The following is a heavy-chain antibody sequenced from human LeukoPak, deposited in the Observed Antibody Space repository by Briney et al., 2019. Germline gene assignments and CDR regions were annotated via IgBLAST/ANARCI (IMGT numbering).Heavy chain of an antibody. J-gene: IGHJ4*02. Sequence: ASVKVSCKTSGYTFSGYYLNWVRQAPGQGHEWMGWINANSGETNYAQEFQGRVTMTRDTSISTAYMELSRLNSDDTAIYYCATYRQVLLPFESWGQGTLVTVSS. CDR2: INANSGET. V-gene: IGHV1-2*02. D-gene: IGHD2-8*02. CDR1: GYTFSGYY. CDR3: ATYRQVLLPFES.